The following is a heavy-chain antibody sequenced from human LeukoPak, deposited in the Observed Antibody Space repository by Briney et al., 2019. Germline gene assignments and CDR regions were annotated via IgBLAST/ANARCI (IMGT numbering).Heavy chain of an antibody. Sequence: SETLSLTCTVSGGSISSGSYYWSWIRQPAGKGLEWIGRIYTSGSTNYNPSLKSRVTMSVDTSKNQFSLKLSSVTAADTAVYYCARDAYYYDSSGSWFDYWGQGTLVTVSS. D-gene: IGHD3-22*01. J-gene: IGHJ4*02. CDR3: ARDAYYYDSSGSWFDY. CDR2: IYTSGST. V-gene: IGHV4-61*02. CDR1: GGSISSGSYY.